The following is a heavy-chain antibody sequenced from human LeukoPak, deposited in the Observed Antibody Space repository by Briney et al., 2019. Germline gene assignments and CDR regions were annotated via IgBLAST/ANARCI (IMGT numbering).Heavy chain of an antibody. J-gene: IGHJ4*02. Sequence: SVKVSCKASGYTFTSYGIGWVRQAPGQGLEWMGWISIYDGTTNYAQKLQGRVTMTTDTSTSTAYMELRSLRSDDTAVYYCARERLAVAGTSDYWGQGTLVTVSS. CDR3: ARERLAVAGTSDY. CDR1: GYTFTSYG. CDR2: ISIYDGTT. D-gene: IGHD6-19*01. V-gene: IGHV1-18*01.